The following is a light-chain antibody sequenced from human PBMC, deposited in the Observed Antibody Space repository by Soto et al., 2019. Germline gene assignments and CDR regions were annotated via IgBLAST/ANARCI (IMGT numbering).Light chain of an antibody. CDR1: QNINNY. V-gene: IGKV1-5*01. CDR2: DAS. Sequence: DIQMTQSPSSLSASVGDGVTITCQASQNINNYLNWYQQKPGRAPKLLIYDASSLESGVPSRFSGSGSGTEFTLTISSLQPEDFASYYCQQYNSYSTFGQGTKVDIK. CDR3: QQYNSYST. J-gene: IGKJ1*01.